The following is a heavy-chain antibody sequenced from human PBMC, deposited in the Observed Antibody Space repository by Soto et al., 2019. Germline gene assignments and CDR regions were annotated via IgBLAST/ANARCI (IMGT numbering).Heavy chain of an antibody. Sequence: QVQLVQSGAEVKKPGASVKVSCRTSGYTFTHYYIHWVRQAPGQGLEWLGIINPASGSTNYAQDFPSRVTLTMDTSTTAGDMELSGLRAEDTAICYCARDLAAGDHWGQGTLVTVSS. CDR3: ARDLAAGDH. J-gene: IGHJ4*02. D-gene: IGHD6-13*01. CDR1: GYTFTHYY. CDR2: INPASGST. V-gene: IGHV1-46*01.